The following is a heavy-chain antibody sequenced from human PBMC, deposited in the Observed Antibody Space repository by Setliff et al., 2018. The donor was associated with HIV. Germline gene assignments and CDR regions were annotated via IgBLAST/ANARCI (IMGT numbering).Heavy chain of an antibody. J-gene: IGHJ3*02. CDR2: INPNGGST. CDR3: ASAGAWQRNALDI. Sequence: ASVKVSCKPSGYSFTNHYMHWVRQAPGQGLEWMGVINPNGGSTRNTQKFQGRVAMTRDTSTSTEYMELSSLRSEDTAVYYCASAGAWQRNALDIWGQGTMVTVSS. D-gene: IGHD5-12*01. CDR1: GYSFTNHY. V-gene: IGHV1-46*01.